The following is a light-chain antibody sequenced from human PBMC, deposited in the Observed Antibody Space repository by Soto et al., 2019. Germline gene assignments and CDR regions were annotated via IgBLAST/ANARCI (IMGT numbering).Light chain of an antibody. V-gene: IGKV3-15*01. CDR1: QSVSID. J-gene: IGKJ1*01. CDR3: QQYYDWLDVT. CDR2: AAS. Sequence: EIVMTQSPATLSVSPGETVTLSCRASQSVSIDLAWYQQKPGQAPRLLISAASTRATGIPARFSGSGSWTEFTLTISSLQSEDFAVYYCQQYYDWLDVTFGQGTKVEI.